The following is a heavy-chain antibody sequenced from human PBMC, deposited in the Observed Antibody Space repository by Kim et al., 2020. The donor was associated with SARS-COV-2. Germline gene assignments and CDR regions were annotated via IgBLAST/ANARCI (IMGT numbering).Heavy chain of an antibody. CDR3: AKDRGQWGLLSLDY. CDR1: GFTFSRHA. J-gene: IGHJ4*02. Sequence: GGSLRLSCVASGFTFSRHAMSWVRQAPGKGLEWVSAISGSSDSTYYADSVKGRFTISRDNSKNTLFLQMNSLRAEDTAAYYCAKDRGQWGLLSLDYWGQGTLVTVSS. CDR2: ISGSSDST. D-gene: IGHD1-26*01. V-gene: IGHV3-23*01.